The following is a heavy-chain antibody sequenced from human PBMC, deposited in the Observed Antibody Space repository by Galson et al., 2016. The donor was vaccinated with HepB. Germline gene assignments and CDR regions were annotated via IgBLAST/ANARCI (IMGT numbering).Heavy chain of an antibody. V-gene: IGHV4-59*12. CDR3: ARELDCGGNCHAGADFDY. D-gene: IGHD2-21*02. J-gene: IGHJ4*02. CDR1: GGSISGYF. CDR2: SHYSGQT. Sequence: SETLSLTCDVSGGSISGYFWSWIRQPPGKGLEWIGASHYSGQTFYNPSLMSRITTSVDMSKNQFSLKLTSVTAADTAVYYCARELDCGGNCHAGADFDYWGQGTLVTVSP.